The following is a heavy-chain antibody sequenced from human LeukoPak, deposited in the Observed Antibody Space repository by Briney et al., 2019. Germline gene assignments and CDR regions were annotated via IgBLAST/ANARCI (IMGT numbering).Heavy chain of an antibody. Sequence: SETLSLTCTVSGGSISSYYWSWIRQPPGKGLEWIGYIYYSGSTNYNPSLKSRVTILVDTSKNQFSLKLSSVTAADTAVYYCARGRAPDAFDIWGQGTMVTVSS. CDR3: ARGRAPDAFDI. CDR2: IYYSGST. CDR1: GGSISSYY. J-gene: IGHJ3*02. V-gene: IGHV4-59*01.